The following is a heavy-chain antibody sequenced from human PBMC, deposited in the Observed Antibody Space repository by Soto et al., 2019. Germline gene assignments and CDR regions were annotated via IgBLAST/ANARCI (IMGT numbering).Heavy chain of an antibody. Sequence: PSETLSLTCAVYGGSFSGYYWSWIRQPPGKGLEWIGEINHSGSTNYNPSLKSRVTIPVDTSKNQFSLKLSSVTAADTAVYYCAREGVSRYMDVWGKGTTVTVSS. D-gene: IGHD2-8*01. V-gene: IGHV4-34*01. CDR1: GGSFSGYY. CDR2: INHSGST. J-gene: IGHJ6*03. CDR3: AREGVSRYMDV.